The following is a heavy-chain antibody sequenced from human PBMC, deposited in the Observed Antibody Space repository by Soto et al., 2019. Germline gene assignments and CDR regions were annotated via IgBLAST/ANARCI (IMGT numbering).Heavy chain of an antibody. D-gene: IGHD3-3*01. V-gene: IGHV3-7*01. CDR3: ARTRDLITIFGVVYYFDY. CDR1: GFTFSSYW. CDR2: IKQDGSEK. Sequence: AGGSLRLSCAASGFTFSSYWMSWVRQAPGKGLEWVANIKQDGSEKYYVDSVKGRFTISRDNAKNSLYLQMNSLRAEDTAVYYCARTRDLITIFGVVYYFDYWGQGTLVTVSS. J-gene: IGHJ4*02.